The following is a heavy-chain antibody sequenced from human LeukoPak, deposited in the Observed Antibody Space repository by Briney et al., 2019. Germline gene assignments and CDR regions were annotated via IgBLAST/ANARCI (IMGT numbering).Heavy chain of an antibody. Sequence: GGSLRLSCAASGFTFSSYSMNWVRQAPGKGLEWVSSISSSSTIYYADSVKGRFTISRDNAKNSLFLHMNSLRAEDTAVYYCAREALRDIVGNWYFDLWGRGTLVTVSS. CDR3: AREALRDIVGNWYFDL. J-gene: IGHJ2*01. CDR1: GFTFSSYS. D-gene: IGHD2-15*01. V-gene: IGHV3-69-1*01. CDR2: ISSSSTI.